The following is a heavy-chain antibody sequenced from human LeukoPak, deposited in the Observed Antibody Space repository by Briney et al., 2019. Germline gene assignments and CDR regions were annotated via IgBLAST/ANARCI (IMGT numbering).Heavy chain of an antibody. CDR1: GFVFSNYW. D-gene: IGHD3-16*01. CDR2: INPDGSSI. V-gene: IGHV3-74*01. J-gene: IGHJ4*02. Sequence: PGGSLRLSCAASGFVFSNYWMYWVRQAPGRGLVWVSRINPDGSSIGYADFVRGRFTISRDNAKNTLFLQMNSLTVEDTAMYYCGRDLSWGSTDYWGQETLVTVSS. CDR3: GRDLSWGSTDY.